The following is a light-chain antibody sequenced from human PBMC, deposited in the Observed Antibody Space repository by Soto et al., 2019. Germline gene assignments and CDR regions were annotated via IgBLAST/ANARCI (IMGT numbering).Light chain of an antibody. V-gene: IGKV3-15*01. CDR1: QSVSSD. J-gene: IGKJ1*01. CDR2: SAS. CDR3: QQYNNWPRT. Sequence: EIVTTQSPATLSVYPGERATLSCRASQSVSSDLAWYHQKPGQAPRLLIYSASTRATGIPARFSGSGSGTEFTLTINSLQSEDFAVYYCQQYNNWPRTFGQGTKVDIK.